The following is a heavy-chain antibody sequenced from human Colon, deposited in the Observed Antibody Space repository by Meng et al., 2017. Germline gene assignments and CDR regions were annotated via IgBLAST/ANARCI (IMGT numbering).Heavy chain of an antibody. CDR3: ARGFWVVREIIITPLDY. CDR2: INHSGST. Sequence: QLQLQQSGAGLLRPSGSLSLTCAGSGGSFSGYYWNWIRQSPGKGLGWIGEINHSGSTNYNPSLKGRVTISVDTSKNQFSLKLGSVTAADTAVYYWARGFWVVREIIITPLDYWGQGSLVTVSS. V-gene: IGHV4-34*01. D-gene: IGHD3-10*01. J-gene: IGHJ4*02. CDR1: GGSFSGYY.